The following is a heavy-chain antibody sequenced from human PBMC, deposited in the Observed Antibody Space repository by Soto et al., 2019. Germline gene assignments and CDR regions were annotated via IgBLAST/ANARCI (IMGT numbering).Heavy chain of an antibody. V-gene: IGHV1-69*13. CDR2: IIPIFGTA. D-gene: IGHD6-13*01. CDR3: ARDLGRAAAGTIGFDP. Sequence: GASVKVSCKASGGTFSSYAISWVRQAPGQGLEWMGGIIPIFGTANYAQKFQGRVTITADESTSTAYMELSSLRSEDTAVYYCARDLGRAAAGTIGFDPWGQGTLVTVSS. CDR1: GGTFSSYA. J-gene: IGHJ5*02.